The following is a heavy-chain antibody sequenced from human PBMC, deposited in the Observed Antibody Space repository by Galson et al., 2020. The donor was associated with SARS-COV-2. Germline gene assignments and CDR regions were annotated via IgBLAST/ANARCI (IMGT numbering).Heavy chain of an antibody. V-gene: IGHV4-59*01. CDR2: IYYSGTT. J-gene: IGHJ5*02. CDR3: ARGNYGDLIFDP. Sequence: SETLSLTCTVSGDSIGTYYWNWIRQPPGKGLEWIAYIYYSGTTNYNPSLKSRVTISVDTSKNQFSLKLHSVTAADTAVYYCARGNYGDLIFDPWGQGTLVTVSS. CDR1: GDSIGTYY. D-gene: IGHD4-17*01.